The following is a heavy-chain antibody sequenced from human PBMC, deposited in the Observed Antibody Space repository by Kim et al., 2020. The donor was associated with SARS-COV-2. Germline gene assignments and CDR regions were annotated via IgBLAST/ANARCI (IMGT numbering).Heavy chain of an antibody. D-gene: IGHD3-9*01. J-gene: IGHJ3*01. Sequence: SETLSLTCSVSGGSISRGSFYWGWVRQPPGKGPERIGSVYSGGGSLYNSTLKSRVNIYVDTSANIFTLNLRSVTAADTATYYCAGGHDAMTGYQGSYVYDVWGQGIRVTVSS. V-gene: IGHV4-39*02. CDR1: GGSISRGSFY. CDR3: AGGHDAMTGYQGSYVYDV. CDR2: VYSGGGS.